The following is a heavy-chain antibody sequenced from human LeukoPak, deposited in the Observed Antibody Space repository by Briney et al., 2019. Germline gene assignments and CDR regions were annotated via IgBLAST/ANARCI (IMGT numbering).Heavy chain of an antibody. Sequence: PSETLSLTCAVYGGSFSGYYWSWIRQPPGKGLEWIGEINHSGSTNYNPSLKSRVTISVDTSKNQFSLMLSSVTAADTAVYYCARGGRVAAAGRYNWFDPWGQGTLVTVSS. J-gene: IGHJ5*02. CDR1: GGSFSGYY. D-gene: IGHD6-13*01. CDR3: ARGGRVAAAGRYNWFDP. V-gene: IGHV4-34*01. CDR2: INHSGST.